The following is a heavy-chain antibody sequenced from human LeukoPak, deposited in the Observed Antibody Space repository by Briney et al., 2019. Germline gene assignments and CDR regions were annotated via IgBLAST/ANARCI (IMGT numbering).Heavy chain of an antibody. CDR3: AGDYYGSGSFDY. CDR2: IYTSGST. CDR1: GGSFSGYY. J-gene: IGHJ4*02. V-gene: IGHV4-4*07. D-gene: IGHD3-10*01. Sequence: PSETLSLTCAVYGGSFSGYYWSWIRQPAGKGLEWIGRIYTSGSTNYNPSLKSRVTMSVDTSKNQFSLKLSSVTAADTAVYYCAGDYYGSGSFDYWGQGTLVTVSS.